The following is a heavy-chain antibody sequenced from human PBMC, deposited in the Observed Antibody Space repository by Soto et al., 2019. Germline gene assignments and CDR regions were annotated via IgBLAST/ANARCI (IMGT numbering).Heavy chain of an antibody. CDR1: GGSISSYY. V-gene: IGHV4-59*01. CDR3: ASLPRGDDGWRLDV. CDR2: VHYSGIT. D-gene: IGHD4-17*01. J-gene: IGHJ4*02. Sequence: PSETLSLTCTVSGGSISSYYWSWIRQPPGKGLEWIGNVHYSGITNYNPSLKSRDTISVDTSKNQFSRELSSVTAADTAGNYCASLPRGDDGWRLDVWGEGSVLTDSS.